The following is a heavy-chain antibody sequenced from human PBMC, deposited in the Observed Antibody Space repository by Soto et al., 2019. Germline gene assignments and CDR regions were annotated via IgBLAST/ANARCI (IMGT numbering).Heavy chain of an antibody. CDR1: GGSISSYF. Sequence: SETLALSCTVSGGSISSYFWSWIRQSPGKGLEWIGYIYYSGSTNYNPSLKSRVTISVDTSKNHFSLQLSSVTAADTAVYYCAREWILTGSDYFDYRGQGTLVTVSS. D-gene: IGHD3-9*01. CDR2: IYYSGST. J-gene: IGHJ4*02. CDR3: AREWILTGSDYFDY. V-gene: IGHV4-59*01.